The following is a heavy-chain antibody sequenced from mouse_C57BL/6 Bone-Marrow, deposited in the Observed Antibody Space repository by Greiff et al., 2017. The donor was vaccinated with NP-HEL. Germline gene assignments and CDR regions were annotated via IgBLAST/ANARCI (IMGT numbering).Heavy chain of an antibody. Sequence: EVKVEESGGGLVKPGGSLKLSCAASGFTFSSYTMSWVRQTPEKRLEWVATISGGGGNTYYPDSVKGRFTISRDNAKNTLYLQMSSLRSEDTALYYCARPDYGSSYVWFAYWGQGTLVTVSA. D-gene: IGHD1-1*01. J-gene: IGHJ3*01. V-gene: IGHV5-9*01. CDR1: GFTFSSYT. CDR3: ARPDYGSSYVWFAY. CDR2: ISGGGGNT.